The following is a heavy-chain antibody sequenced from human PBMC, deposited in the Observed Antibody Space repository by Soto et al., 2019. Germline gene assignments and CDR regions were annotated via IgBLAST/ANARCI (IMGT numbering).Heavy chain of an antibody. D-gene: IGHD6-19*01. CDR3: VRDRALDSSGHWFDT. J-gene: IGHJ5*02. Sequence: SLSLTCTVSGRSVSSGGYYWTWIRQHPGRGLEWIGYIYHIGSPYYNPSLESRVTISLDTSKNQFSLNLTSVTAADTAIYYCVRDRALDSSGHWFDTWGQGTLVTVSS. V-gene: IGHV4-31*03. CDR1: GRSVSSGGYY. CDR2: IYHIGSP.